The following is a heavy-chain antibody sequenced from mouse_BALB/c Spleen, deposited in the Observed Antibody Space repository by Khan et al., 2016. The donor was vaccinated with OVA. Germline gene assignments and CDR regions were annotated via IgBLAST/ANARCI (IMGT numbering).Heavy chain of an antibody. CDR1: GYTFTSYT. J-gene: IGHJ3*01. CDR3: VRDGAYHRNDGWFAY. Sequence: QVQLQQSGAELARPGASVNMSCKASGYTFTSYTIHWIKLRPGQGLEWIGFINPSNGYTNYNQKFKDKATLTADKSSTTVYMQLSSLTSDDSAVYNCVRDGAYHRNDGWFAYWGQGTLVTVSA. V-gene: IGHV1-4*01. D-gene: IGHD2-14*01. CDR2: INPSNGYT.